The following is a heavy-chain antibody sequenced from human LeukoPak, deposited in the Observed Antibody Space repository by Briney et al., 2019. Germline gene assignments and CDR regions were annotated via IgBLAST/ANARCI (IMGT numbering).Heavy chain of an antibody. J-gene: IGHJ4*02. D-gene: IGHD2-15*01. Sequence: PGGSLTLSCAASGFTLSYYGMHWVRQAPGKGLEWVAFIENDESDKYYADSVKGRFTISRDNSKNTLYLQMNSLRAEDTAVYYCAKDGYCSGGSCYPKHFDYWGQGTLVTVSS. CDR3: AKDGYCSGGSCYPKHFDY. V-gene: IGHV3-30*02. CDR1: GFTLSYYG. CDR2: IENDESDK.